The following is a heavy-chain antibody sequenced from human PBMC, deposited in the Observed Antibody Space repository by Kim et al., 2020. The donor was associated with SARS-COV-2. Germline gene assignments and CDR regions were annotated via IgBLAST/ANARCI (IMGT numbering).Heavy chain of an antibody. CDR2: IYSGGST. CDR3: ARLHYGSGSYSAFDI. D-gene: IGHD3-10*01. V-gene: IGHV3-66*04. Sequence: GGSLRLSCAASGFTVSSNYMSWVRQAPGKGLEWVSVIYSGGSTYYADSVKGRFTISRDNSKNTLYLQMSSLRAEDTAVYYCARLHYGSGSYSAFDIWGQGTMVTVSS. CDR1: GFTVSSNY. J-gene: IGHJ3*02.